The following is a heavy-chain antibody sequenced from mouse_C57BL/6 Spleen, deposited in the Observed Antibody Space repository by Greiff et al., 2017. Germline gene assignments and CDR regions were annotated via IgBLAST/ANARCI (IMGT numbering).Heavy chain of an antibody. CDR3: ASLYYGNYPYYAMDY. CDR1: GFTFSDYG. J-gene: IGHJ4*01. V-gene: IGHV5-17*01. CDR2: ISSGSSTI. D-gene: IGHD2-1*01. Sequence: EVKLMESGGGLVKPGGSLKLSCAASGFTFSDYGMHWVRQAPEKGLEWVAYISSGSSTIYYADTVKGRFTISRDNAKNTLFLQMTSLRSEDTVMYYCASLYYGNYPYYAMDYWGQGTSVTVSS.